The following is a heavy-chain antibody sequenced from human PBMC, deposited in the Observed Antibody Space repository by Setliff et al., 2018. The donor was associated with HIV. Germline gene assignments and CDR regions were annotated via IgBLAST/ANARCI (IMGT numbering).Heavy chain of an antibody. V-gene: IGHV1-69*05. CDR2: IIPISGTA. CDR1: GGTFSNYG. D-gene: IGHD2-2*01. CDR3: ARDFGGYCSSMSCPGLFDP. J-gene: IGHJ5*02. Sequence: SVKVSCKASGGTFSNYGMSWVRRAPGQGLEWMGGIIPISGTANYAQKFQGRVTITTDESTSTAYMELSGLRSEDTAVYYCARDFGGYCSSMSCPGLFDPWGQGTLVTVS.